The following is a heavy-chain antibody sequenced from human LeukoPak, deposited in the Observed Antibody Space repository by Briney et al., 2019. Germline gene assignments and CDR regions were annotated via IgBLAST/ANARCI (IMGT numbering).Heavy chain of an antibody. Sequence: GGSLRLSCAASGFTFSSYSMNWVRPAAGKGLEWVSFISSSSSNIYYAASVRGLFIISRDTAKNSLYLQMTSLRADDTAVYYCTRALSSTRDHFYYDYLDVCGKGTTVTVSS. D-gene: IGHD1-14*01. J-gene: IGHJ6*03. CDR1: GFTFSSYS. CDR2: ISSSSSNI. V-gene: IGHV3-21*01. CDR3: TRALSSTRDHFYYDYLDV.